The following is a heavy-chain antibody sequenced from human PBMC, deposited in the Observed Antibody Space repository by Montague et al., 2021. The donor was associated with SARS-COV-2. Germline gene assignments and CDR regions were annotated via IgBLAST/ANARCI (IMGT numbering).Heavy chain of an antibody. Sequence: SETLSLTCTASGGSISSSSYYWGWIRQPPGKGLEWIGSIYYSGSTYYNPSLKSRVTISVDTSKNQFSLKLSSVTAADTAVYYCARRSYDILTGYSIPNWFDPWGQGTLVTVSS. J-gene: IGHJ5*02. CDR2: IYYSGST. CDR3: ARRSYDILTGYSIPNWFDP. D-gene: IGHD3-9*01. V-gene: IGHV4-39*01. CDR1: GGSISSSSYY.